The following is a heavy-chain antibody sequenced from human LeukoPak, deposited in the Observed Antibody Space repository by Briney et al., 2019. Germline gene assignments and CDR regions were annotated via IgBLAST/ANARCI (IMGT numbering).Heavy chain of an antibody. Sequence: GGSLRLSCAASGFTFSSYAMSWVRQAPGKGLEWVSAISGSGGSTYYADSVKGRFTISRDNSKNTLYLQMNSLRAEDTAVYCCANTLVPPRYYYYMDVWGKGTAVTVSS. CDR1: GFTFSSYA. CDR2: ISGSGGST. D-gene: IGHD2-2*01. V-gene: IGHV3-23*01. J-gene: IGHJ6*03. CDR3: ANTLVPPRYYYYMDV.